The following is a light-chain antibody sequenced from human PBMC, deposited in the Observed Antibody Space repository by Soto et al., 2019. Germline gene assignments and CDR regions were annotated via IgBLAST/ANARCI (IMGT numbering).Light chain of an antibody. J-gene: IGLJ1*01. Sequence: QSVLTQPASVSGSPGQSITISCTGTSSDIGGYIYVSWYQQHPGKAPKLIIYEVSNRPSGVSNRFSGSKSGSTASLTISGLQAEDEADYYCSSYTSSSTLLYVFGTGTRSPS. CDR1: SSDIGGYIY. CDR2: EVS. V-gene: IGLV2-14*01. CDR3: SSYTSSSTLLYV.